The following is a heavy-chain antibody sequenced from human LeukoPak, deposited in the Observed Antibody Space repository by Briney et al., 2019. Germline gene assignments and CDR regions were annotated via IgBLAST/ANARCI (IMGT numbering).Heavy chain of an antibody. Sequence: PSETLSLTCAVSGSSITTDYSWGWIRPPPEKGLEWIANIYHAGKTYYNPSLKSRVTMSVETSKNQFSLQLSSVTAADAAVYYCAGVRLNGDRRFWYFDFWGRGTVVTVSS. CDR2: IYHAGKT. CDR3: AGVRLNGDRRFWYFDF. CDR1: GSSITTDYS. D-gene: IGHD2-8*01. V-gene: IGHV4-38-2*01. J-gene: IGHJ2*01.